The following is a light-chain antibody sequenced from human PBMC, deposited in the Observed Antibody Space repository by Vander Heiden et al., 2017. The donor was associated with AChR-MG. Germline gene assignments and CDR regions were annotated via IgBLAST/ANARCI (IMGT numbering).Light chain of an antibody. J-gene: IGLJ3*02. Sequence: QSVLTQPPSASGTPGQRVTISCSGSSSNIGSNYVYWYQQLPGTAPKLLIYSNNQRPSGVPDRFSGSKSGTSASLAISGLRSEDEADYYCAAWDDSLSGLWVCGGGTKLTVL. CDR3: AAWDDSLSGLWV. CDR2: SNN. CDR1: SSNIGSNY. V-gene: IGLV1-47*02.